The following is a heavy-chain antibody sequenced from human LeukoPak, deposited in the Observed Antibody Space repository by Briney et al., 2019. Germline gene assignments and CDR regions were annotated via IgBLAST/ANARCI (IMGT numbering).Heavy chain of an antibody. CDR1: DGSMSSYY. V-gene: IGHV4-59*01. J-gene: IGHJ4*02. CDR2: IYYSGST. Sequence: SEALSLTCTVSDGSMSSYYWSWIRQPPGKGLECIGYIYYSGSTNYNPSLKSRATISIDTSKNQFSLNLSSVTAADTAVYYCTRAPNPYYFDDWGQGTLVTVSS. CDR3: TRAPNPYYFDD.